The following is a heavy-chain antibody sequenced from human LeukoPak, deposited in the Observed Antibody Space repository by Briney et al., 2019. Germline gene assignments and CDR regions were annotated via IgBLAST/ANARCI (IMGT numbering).Heavy chain of an antibody. CDR2: IKQDGNEK. V-gene: IGHV3-7*01. Sequence: PGGSLRLTCAASGFTFDSYWMSWVRQAPGKGLEWVGNIKQDGNEKYYVDSVKGRFTISRDNAKNSLYLQMNSLRAEDTAVYYCARDPLTQNDYWGLGTLVTVSS. CDR3: ARDPLTQNDY. J-gene: IGHJ4*02. CDR1: GFTFDSYW. D-gene: IGHD1-14*01.